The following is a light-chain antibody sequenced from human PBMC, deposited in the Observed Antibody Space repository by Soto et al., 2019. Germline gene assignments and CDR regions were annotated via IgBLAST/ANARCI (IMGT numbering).Light chain of an antibody. CDR1: GSNVGASYD. V-gene: IGLV1-44*01. CDR2: GNN. CDR3: AAWDDSLNEYV. Sequence: QSVLTPPPSVSGAPGQTITMSCTGSGSNVGASYDVHWYQHLPGTAPKLLTHGNNHRPSGVPDRFSGSKSGTSASLAISGLQPEDEADYCCAAWDDSLNEYVFGDGTKVTVL. J-gene: IGLJ1*01.